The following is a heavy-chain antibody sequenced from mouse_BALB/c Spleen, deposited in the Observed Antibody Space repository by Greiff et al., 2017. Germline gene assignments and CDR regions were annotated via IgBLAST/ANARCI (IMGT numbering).Heavy chain of an antibody. J-gene: IGHJ4*01. CDR2: INPSSGYT. V-gene: IGHV1-4*01. CDR3: AREGNYVYAMDY. Sequence: VQLVESGAELARPGTSVKMSCKASGYTFTSYTMHWVKQRPGQGLEWIGYINPSSGYTNYNQKFKDKATLTADKSSSTAYMQLSSLTSEDSAVYYCAREGNYVYAMDYWGQGTSVTVSS. D-gene: IGHD2-1*01. CDR1: GYTFTSYT.